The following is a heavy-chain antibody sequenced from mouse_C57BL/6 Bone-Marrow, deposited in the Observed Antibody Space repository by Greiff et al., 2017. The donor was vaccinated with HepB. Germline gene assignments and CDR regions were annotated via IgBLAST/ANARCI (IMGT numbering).Heavy chain of an antibody. CDR3: ARKGELYYGSSFAWFAY. CDR1: GYTFTDYY. D-gene: IGHD1-1*01. CDR2: INPYNGGT. J-gene: IGHJ3*01. Sequence: VQLQQSGPVLVKPGASVKMSCKASGYTFTDYYMNWVKQSHGKSLEWIGVINPYNGGTSYNQKFKGKATLTVDKSSSTAYMELNSLTSEDSAVYYCARKGELYYGSSFAWFAYWGQGTLVTVSA. V-gene: IGHV1-19*01.